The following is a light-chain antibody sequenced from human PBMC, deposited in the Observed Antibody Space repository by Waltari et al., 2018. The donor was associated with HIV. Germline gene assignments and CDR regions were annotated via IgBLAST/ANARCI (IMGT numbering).Light chain of an antibody. Sequence: SFVLTQPPSVSVAPGQTARISCGGNNIGSKNVHWYQQKPGQAPVVVVHDSTDRPSGIPERCSGSNSGNTATLTISRVEVGDEADYHWQVWDTRSDHVIFGGGTKLTVL. V-gene: IGLV3-21*02. CDR3: QVWDTRSDHVI. CDR2: DST. CDR1: NIGSKN. J-gene: IGLJ2*01.